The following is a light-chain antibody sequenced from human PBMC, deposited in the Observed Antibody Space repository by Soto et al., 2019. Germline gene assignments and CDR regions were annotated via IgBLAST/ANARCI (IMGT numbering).Light chain of an antibody. CDR2: EGT. Sequence: QSVLTQPASVSGSPGQSITIFCTGTSSDVGSYDLVSWYQQYPGKAPKLMIYEGTKRPSGVSYRFSGSRSGNTASLTISGLQAEDEADYYCCSYASSRTFVFGIGTKVTV. CDR3: CSYASSRTFV. CDR1: SSDVGSYDL. J-gene: IGLJ1*01. V-gene: IGLV2-23*01.